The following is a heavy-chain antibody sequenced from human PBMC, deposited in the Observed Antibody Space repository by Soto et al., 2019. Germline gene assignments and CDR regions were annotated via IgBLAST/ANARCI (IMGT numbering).Heavy chain of an antibody. Sequence: PGESLKSSCKGSGYSFTSYWISWVRQMPGKGLEWMGRIDPSDSYTNYSPSFQGHVTISADKSISTAYLQWSSLKASDTAMYYCERPSYRIAAAGTGAFDIWGQGTMVTVSS. CDR3: ERPSYRIAAAGTGAFDI. J-gene: IGHJ3*02. CDR2: IDPSDSYT. V-gene: IGHV5-10-1*01. D-gene: IGHD6-13*01. CDR1: GYSFTSYW.